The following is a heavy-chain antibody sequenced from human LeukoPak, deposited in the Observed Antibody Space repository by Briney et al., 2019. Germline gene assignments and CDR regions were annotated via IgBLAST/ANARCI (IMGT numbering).Heavy chain of an antibody. J-gene: IGHJ6*02. Sequence: GGSLRLSCAASGFTVSSNYMNWVRQAPGKGLESVSVIYRGGGTYYADSVKGRFTISRDNSKNTLYLQMNSLRADDTAVYFCARVRETDYYYYAMDVWGQGTTVTVSS. CDR1: GFTVSSNY. V-gene: IGHV3-53*01. CDR2: IYRGGGT. CDR3: ARVRETDYYYYAMDV.